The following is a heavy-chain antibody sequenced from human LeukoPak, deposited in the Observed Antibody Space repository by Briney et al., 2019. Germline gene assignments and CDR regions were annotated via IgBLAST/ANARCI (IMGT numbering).Heavy chain of an antibody. J-gene: IGHJ6*02. D-gene: IGHD3-22*01. CDR3: ARCYYDSSGYHYYYYYYGMDV. CDR1: GGSINSYY. V-gene: IGHV4-59*12. CDR2: IYYSGST. Sequence: SETLSLTCTVSGGSINSYYWNWIRQPPGKGLEWIGYIYYSGSTSYNPSLKSRVTISVDTSKNQFSLKLSSVTAADTAVYYCARCYYDSSGYHYYYYYYGMDVWGQGTTVTVSS.